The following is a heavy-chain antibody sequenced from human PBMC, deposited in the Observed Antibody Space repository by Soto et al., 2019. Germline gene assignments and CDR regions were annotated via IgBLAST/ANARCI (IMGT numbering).Heavy chain of an antibody. J-gene: IGHJ6*02. CDR3: ARASMVRGVIRYYYYYGMDV. V-gene: IGHV4-34*01. Sequence: SETLSLTCAVYGGSFSGYYWSWIRQPPGKGLEWIGEINHSGSTNYNPSLKSRVTISVDTSKNQFSLKLSSVTAADTAVHYCARASMVRGVIRYYYYYGMDVWGQGTTVTVSS. CDR1: GGSFSGYY. CDR2: INHSGST. D-gene: IGHD3-10*01.